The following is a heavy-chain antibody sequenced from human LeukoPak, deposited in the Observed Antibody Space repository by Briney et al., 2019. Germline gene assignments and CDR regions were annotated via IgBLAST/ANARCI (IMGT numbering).Heavy chain of an antibody. CDR1: GGSISSGSYY. CDR3: ARAGLGIATKFDP. V-gene: IGHV4-61*02. CDR2: IYSSGST. J-gene: IGHJ5*02. Sequence: SETLSLTCTVSGGSISSGSYYWSWIRQPAGKGLEWIGRIYSSGSTNYNPSLKSRVTISVDTSKNQFSLKLSSVTAADTAVYYCARAGLGIATKFDPWGQGTLVTVSS. D-gene: IGHD6-13*01.